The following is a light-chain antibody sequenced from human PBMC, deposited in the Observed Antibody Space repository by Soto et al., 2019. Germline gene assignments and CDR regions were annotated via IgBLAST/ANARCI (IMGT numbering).Light chain of an antibody. CDR1: SSNIGTNT. CDR3: AAWDDSLSGWV. V-gene: IGLV1-44*01. J-gene: IGLJ3*02. CDR2: SNN. Sequence: QSVLTQPPSASGTSGQRVTISCSGSSSNIGTNTVNWYQQFPGTAPKLLIYSNNQRPSGVPDRFSGSKSGTSASLAISGLQSEDEADYYCAAWDDSLSGWVFAGGTKLTVL.